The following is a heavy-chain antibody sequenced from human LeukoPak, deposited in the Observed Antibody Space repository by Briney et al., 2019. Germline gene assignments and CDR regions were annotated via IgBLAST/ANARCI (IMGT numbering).Heavy chain of an antibody. Sequence: SETLSLTCAVYGGSFSGYYWSWIRQPPGKGLEWIGEINRSGSTNYNPSLKSRVTISVDTSKNQFSLKLSSVTAADTAVYYCARVVVMDWFDPWGQGTLVTVSS. V-gene: IGHV4-34*01. J-gene: IGHJ5*02. CDR3: ARVVVMDWFDP. D-gene: IGHD3-22*01. CDR2: INRSGST. CDR1: GGSFSGYY.